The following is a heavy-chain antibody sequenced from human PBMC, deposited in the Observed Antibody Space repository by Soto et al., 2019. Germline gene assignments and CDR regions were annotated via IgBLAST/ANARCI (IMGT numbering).Heavy chain of an antibody. CDR2: VNTVNADT. CDR3: ARDWSKERAIIADY. Sequence: QVQLVQSGGEIKNPGASVKVSCKASGYSFTSYGISWVRQAPGQGLEWMGYVNTVNADTYYAEKFRGRVTMTTDPSTATAYMELRSLTSDDPAVYYCARDWSKERAIIADYWGQGTLVTVSS. CDR1: GYSFTSYG. J-gene: IGHJ4*02. V-gene: IGHV1-18*04. D-gene: IGHD2-8*02.